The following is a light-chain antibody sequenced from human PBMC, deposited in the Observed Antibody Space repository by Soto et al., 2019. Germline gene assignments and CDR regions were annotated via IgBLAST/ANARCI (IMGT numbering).Light chain of an antibody. CDR1: SSDVGGYNY. V-gene: IGLV2-11*01. CDR3: CSYAGNSLWV. J-gene: IGLJ3*02. Sequence: QSALTQPRSVSGSPGQSVTISCTGTSSDVGGYNYVSWYQQHPGKAPKLMIYDVSKWPSGVPNHFSGSKFGNTASLTISGLQAEDEADYYCCSYAGNSLWVFGGGTKLTVL. CDR2: DVS.